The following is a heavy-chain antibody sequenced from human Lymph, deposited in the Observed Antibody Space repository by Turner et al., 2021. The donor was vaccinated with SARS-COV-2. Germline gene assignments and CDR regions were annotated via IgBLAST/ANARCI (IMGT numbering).Heavy chain of an antibody. Sequence: QVQLVESGGGVVQPGRSLRLSCAAPGLTFSGYAMHWVRQAPGKGVEWVAVISDDGSSKFHADSVKGRFTISRDNSKNTLYLQMNSLRAEDTAVYYCARDALKKEVADTSDNWFDPWGQGTLVTVSS. CDR1: GLTFSGYA. CDR2: ISDDGSSK. V-gene: IGHV3-30-3*01. J-gene: IGHJ5*02. CDR3: ARDALKKEVADTSDNWFDP. D-gene: IGHD6-19*01.